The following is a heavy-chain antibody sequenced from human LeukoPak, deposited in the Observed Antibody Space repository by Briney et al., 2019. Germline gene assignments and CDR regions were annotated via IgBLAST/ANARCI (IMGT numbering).Heavy chain of an antibody. CDR1: GYSFTSYW. J-gene: IGHJ4*02. V-gene: IGHV5-51*01. CDR2: IYPGDSDT. D-gene: IGHD5-24*01. Sequence: GESLKISCQGSGYSFTSYWIGWVRQLPGKGLEWMGIIYPGDSDTRYSPSFQGQVTISAEKSISTAYLQWSSLKASDTALYYCASRKKGMATAGFDYWGQGTLVTVSS. CDR3: ASRKKGMATAGFDY.